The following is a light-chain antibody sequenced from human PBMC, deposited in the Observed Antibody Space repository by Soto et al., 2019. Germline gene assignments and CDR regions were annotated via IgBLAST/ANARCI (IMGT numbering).Light chain of an antibody. CDR2: DAS. CDR1: QDVNSY. Sequence: EIVLTQSPATLSLSPGERAALSCRASQDVNSYLAWYQQKPGQAPRLLIYDASNRATGIPARFSGSGSGTDFTLTISSLESEDFAVYYCQQRRNWPLTFGGGTKVVIK. J-gene: IGKJ4*01. CDR3: QQRRNWPLT. V-gene: IGKV3-11*01.